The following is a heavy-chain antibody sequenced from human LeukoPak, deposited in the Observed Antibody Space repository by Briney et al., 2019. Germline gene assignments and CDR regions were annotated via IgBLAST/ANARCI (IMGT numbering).Heavy chain of an antibody. V-gene: IGHV3-7*01. D-gene: IGHD3-22*01. CDR3: ARDRETYYYDSSGYYLDY. CDR2: IKQDGSEK. J-gene: IGHJ4*02. CDR1: GFTFSSYW. Sequence: GGSLRLSCAAPGFTFSSYWMSWVRQAPGKGLEWVANIKQDGSEKYYVDSVKGRFTISRDNAKNSLYLQMNSLRAEDTAVYYCARDRETYYYDSSGYYLDYWGQGTLVTVSS.